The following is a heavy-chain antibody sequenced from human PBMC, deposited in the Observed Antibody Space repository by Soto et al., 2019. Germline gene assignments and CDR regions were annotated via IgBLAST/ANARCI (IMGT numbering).Heavy chain of an antibody. Sequence: SGPTLVNPTQTLTLTCTFSGFSLSTTGVGVGWIRQPPGKALEWLALIYWNDDKRYSPSLKSRLTITKDTSKNQVVLTLTDMDPVDTATYYCVHRRIIMTFGHWGQGALVTVS. CDR2: IYWNDDK. D-gene: IGHD3-10*01. CDR1: GFSLSTTGVG. J-gene: IGHJ5*02. V-gene: IGHV2-5*01. CDR3: VHRRIIMTFGH.